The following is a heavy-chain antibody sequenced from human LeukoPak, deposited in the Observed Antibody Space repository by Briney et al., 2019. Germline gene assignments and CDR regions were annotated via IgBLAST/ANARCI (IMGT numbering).Heavy chain of an antibody. V-gene: IGHV3-23*01. D-gene: IGHD2-2*02. J-gene: IGHJ3*02. Sequence: GESLRLSCAASGFSFCNYAMTWVRQAPGKGLEWVSAISGSGSSTYYADSVKGRFTLSRDNSKNTLYLQMNSLRAEDTAVYYCAKDDPCSSTSCYSPGAFDIWGQGTMVTVSS. CDR1: GFSFCNYA. CDR2: ISGSGSST. CDR3: AKDDPCSSTSCYSPGAFDI.